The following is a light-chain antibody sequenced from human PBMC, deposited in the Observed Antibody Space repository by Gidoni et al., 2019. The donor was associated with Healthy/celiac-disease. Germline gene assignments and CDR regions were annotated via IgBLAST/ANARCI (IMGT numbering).Light chain of an antibody. J-gene: IGKJ2*04. CDR3: QQRSNWPCS. CDR1: QSVSSY. Sequence: EIGLTQSPATLSLSPGERATLSCRASQSVSSYLAWYQQKPGQAPRLLIYEASNRATGIPSRFSGSGSGTDFTLTISSLEPEDFAVYYCQQRSNWPCSFGQGTKLEIK. CDR2: EAS. V-gene: IGKV3-11*01.